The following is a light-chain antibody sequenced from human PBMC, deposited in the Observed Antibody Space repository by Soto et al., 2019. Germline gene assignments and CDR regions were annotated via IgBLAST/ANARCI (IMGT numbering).Light chain of an antibody. V-gene: IGKV1-39*01. CDR3: QQSYSRT. J-gene: IGKJ1*01. CDR1: QSISSY. Sequence: DIQMTQSPSSLSSSVVARVTITCRASQSISSYLNWYQQKPGKAPKLLIYAASSLQSGVPSRFSGSGSGTDFTLTISSLQPEDFATYYCQQSYSRTFGQGTKVDIK. CDR2: AAS.